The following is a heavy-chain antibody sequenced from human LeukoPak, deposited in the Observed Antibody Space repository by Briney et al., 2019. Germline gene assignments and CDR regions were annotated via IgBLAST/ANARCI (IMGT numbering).Heavy chain of an antibody. J-gene: IGHJ5*02. CDR1: RFTFSSYS. CDR3: ARDYQLGRAWFDP. CDR2: ISSGSGYI. V-gene: IGHV3-21*01. D-gene: IGHD5-24*01. Sequence: GGSLRLSCAASRFTFSSYSMSWVRQAPGKGLEWLSSISSGSGYIYYADSVKGRFTISRDNAKNSLYLQMNSLRAEDTAVYYCARDYQLGRAWFDPWGQGTLVTVSS.